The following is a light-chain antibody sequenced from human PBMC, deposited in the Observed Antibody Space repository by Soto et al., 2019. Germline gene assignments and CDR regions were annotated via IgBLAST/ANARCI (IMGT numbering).Light chain of an antibody. CDR1: QSVRNY. J-gene: IGKJ4*01. V-gene: IGKV3-11*01. Sequence: EIGLTQSPATLALSPGERATLSCRASQSVRNYLAWYQQKPGRAPRLLIYDASNRATGIPARFSGSGSGTDFTLTISSLEPEDFAVYYCQQRSDRVTFGGGTKVDI. CDR3: QQRSDRVT. CDR2: DAS.